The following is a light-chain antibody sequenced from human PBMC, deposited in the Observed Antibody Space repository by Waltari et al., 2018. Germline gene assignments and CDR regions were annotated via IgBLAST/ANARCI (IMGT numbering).Light chain of an antibody. CDR1: SSDVGGYNY. V-gene: IGLV2-11*01. J-gene: IGLJ3*02. CDR2: DVT. Sequence: QSALTQPRSVSGSPGQSVTISCTGTSSDVGGYNYVSWYQHHPGKAPNRSIYDVTKPPSWVPYLVSASTSDNTASLTISGLQAEDEADYYCCSYAGSITFWVFGGGTKLTVL. CDR3: CSYAGSITFWV.